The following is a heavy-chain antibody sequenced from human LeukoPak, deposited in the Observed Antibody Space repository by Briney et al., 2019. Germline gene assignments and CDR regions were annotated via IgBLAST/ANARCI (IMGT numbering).Heavy chain of an antibody. CDR2: IYYTGST. CDR3: ARVSGSSPLWFGESNYYYYYMDV. V-gene: IGHV4-59*01. CDR1: GGSISSYY. J-gene: IGHJ6*03. Sequence: SETLSLTCTVSGGSISSYYWSWIRQPLGKGLEWIGYIYYTGSTNYNPSLKSRVTISVDTSKNQFSLNLSSVTAADTAVYYCARVSGSSPLWFGESNYYYYYMDVWGKGTTVTISS. D-gene: IGHD3-10*01.